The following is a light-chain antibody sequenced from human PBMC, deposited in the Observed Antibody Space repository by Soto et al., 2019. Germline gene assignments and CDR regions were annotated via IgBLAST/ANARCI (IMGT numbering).Light chain of an antibody. V-gene: IGKV1-9*01. CDR1: RGISSY. J-gene: IGKJ5*01. Sequence: IQLTQSPSSLSASVGDRVTITCQASRGISSYLAWCQQKPGKPPKLLVDSASTLQSGVPSRFSGSGSGPDFTLTISSLQPEDSATYFCQQLNSYPQTFGQGTRLEIK. CDR2: SAS. CDR3: QQLNSYPQT.